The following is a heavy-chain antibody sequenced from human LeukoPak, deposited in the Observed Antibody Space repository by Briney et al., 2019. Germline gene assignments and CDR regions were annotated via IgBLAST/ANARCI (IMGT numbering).Heavy chain of an antibody. CDR1: GGTFSSYA. J-gene: IGHJ5*02. D-gene: IGHD3-16*01. V-gene: IGHV1-69*13. CDR3: ARDESGGTSRAFDP. Sequence: ASVKVSCKASGGTFSSYAISWVRQAPGQGLEWMGGIIPIFGTANYAQKFQGRVTITADESTSTAYMELSSLRSEDTAVYYCARDESGGTSRAFDPWGQGTLVTVSS. CDR2: IIPIFGTA.